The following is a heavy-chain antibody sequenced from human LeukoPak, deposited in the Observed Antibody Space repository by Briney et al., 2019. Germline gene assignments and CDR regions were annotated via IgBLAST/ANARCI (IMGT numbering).Heavy chain of an antibody. CDR3: ARESDSYDSSGYLDFDY. D-gene: IGHD3-22*01. J-gene: IGHJ4*02. V-gene: IGHV3-48*03. CDR1: GFTFSSYV. Sequence: TGGSLRLSCAASGFTFSSYVMNWVRQAPGKGLEWVSYISSSGTNIYYADSVKGRFSISRDNANNLLYLQMNSLRAEDTAVYYCARESDSYDSSGYLDFDYWGQGTLVTVSS. CDR2: ISSSGTNI.